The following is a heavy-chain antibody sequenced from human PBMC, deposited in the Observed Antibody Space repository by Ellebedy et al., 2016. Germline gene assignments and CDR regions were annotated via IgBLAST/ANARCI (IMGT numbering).Heavy chain of an antibody. CDR2: IYYSGST. CDR3: ARRWNSEDY. D-gene: IGHD1-7*01. CDR1: GGSISSYY. J-gene: IGHJ4*02. V-gene: IGHV4-59*12. Sequence: SETLSLXXTVSGGSISSYYWSWIRQPPGKGLEWIGYIYYSGSTNYNPSLKSRVTISVDTSKNQFSLKLSSVTAADTAVYYCARRWNSEDYWGQGTLVTVSS.